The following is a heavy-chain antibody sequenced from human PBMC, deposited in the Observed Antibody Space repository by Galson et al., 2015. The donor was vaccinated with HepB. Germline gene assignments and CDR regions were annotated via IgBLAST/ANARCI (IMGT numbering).Heavy chain of an antibody. J-gene: IGHJ6*02. D-gene: IGHD3-10*01. CDR1: GYTFTSYG. Sequence: SVKVSCKSSGYTFTSYGISWLRQAPGQGLEWMGCISAYNGNTNYAQKLQDRVTMTTDTSTSTAYMELRSLRSEDTAVYYCARDRISMVLGVRGVWGQRTTVTVSS. CDR2: ISAYNGNT. V-gene: IGHV1-18*01. CDR3: ARDRISMVLGVRGV.